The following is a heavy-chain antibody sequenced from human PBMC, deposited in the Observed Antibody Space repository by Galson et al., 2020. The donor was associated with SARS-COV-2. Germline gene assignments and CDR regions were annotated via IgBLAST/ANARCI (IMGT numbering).Heavy chain of an antibody. CDR2: ILYNGTT. CDR1: GGSISSSTYH. V-gene: IGHV4-39*07. J-gene: IGHJ3*01. CDR3: ARTRRTYYDLLTGYYVYGFAV. D-gene: IGHD3-9*01. Sequence: SETLSLTCTVSGGSISSSTYHWAWIRQPPGKGLDWIGNILYNGTTYFNPSLRGRVTMSLDTSKNQLSLTLTSVTAADTAIYYCARTRRTYYDLLTGYYVYGFAVWGQGTLVTASS.